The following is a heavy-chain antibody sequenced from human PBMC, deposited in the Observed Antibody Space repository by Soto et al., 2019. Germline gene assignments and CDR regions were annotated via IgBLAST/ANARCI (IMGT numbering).Heavy chain of an antibody. V-gene: IGHV3-20*04. CDR2: ISWNGGST. CDR3: ARDRGSWFDY. Sequence: VQLVESGGSAVRPGGSLRLSCAASGFTFDDYGMSWVRQAPGKGLEWVSAISWNGGSTSYADSVKGRVTISRDNAKNSLYLQMNSLSAEDTALYYCARDRGSWFDYWGQGTLVSVSS. CDR1: GFTFDDYG. J-gene: IGHJ4*02. D-gene: IGHD1-26*01.